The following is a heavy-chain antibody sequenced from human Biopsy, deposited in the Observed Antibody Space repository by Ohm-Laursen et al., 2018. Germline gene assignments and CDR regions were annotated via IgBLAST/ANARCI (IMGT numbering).Heavy chain of an antibody. Sequence: RSTYYCAWHRQPPGKGLEWIGSIYNTETTFYNPSLKSRVTISFDTSTNQFSLKVSSLTAADTALYFCARHPTGFWFDPWGHGTLVTVSS. J-gene: IGHJ5*02. CDR1: RSTYY. CDR3: ARHPTGFWFDP. CDR2: IYNTETT. V-gene: IGHV4-39*01.